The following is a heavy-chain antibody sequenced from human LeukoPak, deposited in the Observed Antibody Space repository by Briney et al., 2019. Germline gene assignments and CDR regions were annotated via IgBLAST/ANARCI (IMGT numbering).Heavy chain of an antibody. D-gene: IGHD3-10*01. CDR3: ARDFGHF. CDR2: ISSSGSII. Sequence: GGSLRLSCAASGFTFSNYKMNWVRQAPGKGLEWVSYISSSGSIIYYSDSVKGRFTISRDNAKNSLYLQMNSLRAEDTAVYYCARDFGHFWGQGTLVTVSS. CDR1: GFTFSNYK. J-gene: IGHJ4*02. V-gene: IGHV3-48*03.